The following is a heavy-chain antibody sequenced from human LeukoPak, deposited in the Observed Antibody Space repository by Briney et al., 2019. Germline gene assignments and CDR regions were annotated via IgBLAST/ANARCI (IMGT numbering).Heavy chain of an antibody. Sequence: ASVKVSCKASGYTFTSYGIGWVRQAPGQGLEWMGWISAYNGNTNYAQKLQGRVTMTTDTSTSTAYMELRSLRSDDTAVYYCARARRLVPADLVYYYYGMDVWGQGTTVTVSS. D-gene: IGHD2-2*01. CDR2: ISAYNGNT. V-gene: IGHV1-18*01. CDR1: GYTFTSYG. J-gene: IGHJ6*02. CDR3: ARARRLVPADLVYYYYGMDV.